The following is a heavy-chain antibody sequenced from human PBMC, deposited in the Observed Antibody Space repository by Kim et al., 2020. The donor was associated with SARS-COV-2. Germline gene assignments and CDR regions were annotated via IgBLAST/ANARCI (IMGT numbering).Heavy chain of an antibody. Sequence: GGSLRLSCAASGFTFSSYAMNWVRQAPGKGLEWVSAISGSVGRTYHADSVKGRFTISRDNSKNTLYLQMNSLRAEDTAVYYCAKDFYYGSGSPQILDYWGQGTLVTVSS. CDR3: AKDFYYGSGSPQILDY. CDR1: GFTFSSYA. V-gene: IGHV3-23*01. D-gene: IGHD3-10*01. CDR2: ISGSVGRT. J-gene: IGHJ4*02.